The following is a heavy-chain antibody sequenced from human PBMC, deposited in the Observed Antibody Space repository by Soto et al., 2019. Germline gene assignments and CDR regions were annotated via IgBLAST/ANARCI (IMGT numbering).Heavy chain of an antibody. J-gene: IGHJ4*02. CDR1: GFPFDDYA. D-gene: IGHD5-18*01. CDR2: ISWDGDIT. V-gene: IGHV3-43D*04. CDR3: AKGGGYTYGLFDY. Sequence: PGGSLRLSCAASGFPFDDYAMHWVRQAPGKGLEWVSFISWDGDITYYADSVKGRFTISRDNSKNSLYLQMNSLRGEDTAFYYCAKGGGYTYGLFDYWGQGTQVTVS.